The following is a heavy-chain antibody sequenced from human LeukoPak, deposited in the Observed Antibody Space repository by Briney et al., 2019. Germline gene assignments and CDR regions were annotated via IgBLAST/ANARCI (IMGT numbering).Heavy chain of an antibody. CDR3: ARGTPFWSGYSHYYYMDV. Sequence: ASVKVSCKGSCYIFTSYGISWVRQAPGQGLEWMGWISAYNGNTNYAQKLQGRVTMTTDTSTSTAYMELRSLRSDDTAVYYCARGTPFWSGYSHYYYMDVWGKGTTVTVSS. CDR2: ISAYNGNT. J-gene: IGHJ6*03. D-gene: IGHD3-3*01. V-gene: IGHV1-18*01. CDR1: CYIFTSYG.